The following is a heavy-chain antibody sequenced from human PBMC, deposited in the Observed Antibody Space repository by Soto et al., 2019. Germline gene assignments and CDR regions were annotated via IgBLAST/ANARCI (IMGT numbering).Heavy chain of an antibody. CDR1: GDSVSRNSVA. J-gene: IGHJ3*01. CDR2: TYYTSTWYN. Sequence: SQTLSLTCALSGDSVSRNSVAWNWIRQSPSRGLEWLGRTYYTSTWYNDYAVSVKSRITIKPDTSKNQVSLQLNSVTPEDTAVYYCAREFRNAFDFWGQGTMVTVSS. V-gene: IGHV6-1*01. CDR3: AREFRNAFDF.